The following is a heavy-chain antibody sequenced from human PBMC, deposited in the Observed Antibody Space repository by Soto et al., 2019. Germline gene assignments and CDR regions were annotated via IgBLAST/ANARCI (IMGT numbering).Heavy chain of an antibody. D-gene: IGHD6-19*01. CDR1: GFTSSNFA. V-gene: IGHV3-23*01. CDR3: AKAGYSSGWYWTGSGLSFDYFDY. J-gene: IGHJ4*02. CDR2: ISGAGSKA. Sequence: GGSLRLSCTASGFTSSNFAMTWVRQAPGKGLEWVSSISGAGSKAYYAESVKGRFTISRDNSKNTLYLQMNSLRAEDTAIYYCAKAGYSSGWYWTGSGLSFDYFDYWGQGTLVTVSS.